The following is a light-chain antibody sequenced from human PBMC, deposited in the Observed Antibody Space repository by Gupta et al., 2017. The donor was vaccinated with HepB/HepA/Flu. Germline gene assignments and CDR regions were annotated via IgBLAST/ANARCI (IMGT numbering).Light chain of an antibody. J-gene: IGKJ2*02. Sequence: DIQMTQSPSTLSASVGDRVTITCRASQSVNYWLAWYQQKPGKVPKLLISKASSLESGVPSRFSGSGSGTEFTLTISSLQPDDFATYYCQHENRPSRTFGQGTKVEIK. V-gene: IGKV1-5*03. CDR2: KAS. CDR1: QSVNYW. CDR3: QHENRPSRT.